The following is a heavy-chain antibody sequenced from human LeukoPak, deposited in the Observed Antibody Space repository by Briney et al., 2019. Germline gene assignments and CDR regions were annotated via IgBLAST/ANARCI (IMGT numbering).Heavy chain of an antibody. J-gene: IGHJ3*02. Sequence: SETLSLTCTVSGGSISRYYWSWIRQPPGKGLEWIGYMSYSGSTNYNPSLKSRVTISVDTSKNQFSLKLSSVTAADTAVYYCARAYYGGNSPGAFDIWSQGTMVTVSS. V-gene: IGHV4-59*01. CDR2: MSYSGST. D-gene: IGHD4-23*01. CDR3: ARAYYGGNSPGAFDI. CDR1: GGSISRYY.